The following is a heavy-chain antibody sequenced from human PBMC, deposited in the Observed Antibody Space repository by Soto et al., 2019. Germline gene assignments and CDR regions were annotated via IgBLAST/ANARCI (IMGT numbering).Heavy chain of an antibody. D-gene: IGHD7-27*01. Sequence: ASVKVSCRASGYTFTSYYMHWVRQAPGQGLEWMGIINPSGGSTSYAQKFQGRVTMTRDTSTSTVYMELSSLRSEDTAVYYCARDSGENLSLPPMAGYYYGMDVWGQGTTVTVSS. J-gene: IGHJ6*02. CDR2: INPSGGST. CDR3: ARDSGENLSLPPMAGYYYGMDV. CDR1: GYTFTSYY. V-gene: IGHV1-46*01.